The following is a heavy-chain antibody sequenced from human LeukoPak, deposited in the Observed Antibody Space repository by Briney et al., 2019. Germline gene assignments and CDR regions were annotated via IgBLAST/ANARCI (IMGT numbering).Heavy chain of an antibody. CDR2: INAGNGNT. Sequence: ASVKVSCKASGYTFTSYAMHWVRQAPGQRLEWMGWINAGNGNTKYSQKFQGRVTITRDTSASTAYMELSSLRSKDTAVYYCARDWPDIVVVVAASPVGYNWFDPWGQGTLVTVSS. J-gene: IGHJ5*02. V-gene: IGHV1-3*01. D-gene: IGHD2-15*01. CDR1: GYTFTSYA. CDR3: ARDWPDIVVVVAASPVGYNWFDP.